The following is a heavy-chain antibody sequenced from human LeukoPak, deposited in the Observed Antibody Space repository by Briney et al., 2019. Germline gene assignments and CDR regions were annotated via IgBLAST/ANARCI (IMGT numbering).Heavy chain of an antibody. CDR3: ARDPEGGYPP. CDR2: IIPILGIA. CDR1: GGTFSSYA. Sequence: ASVNVSCKASGGTFSSYAISWLRQAPGQWLEWTGRIIPILGIANYAEKFQGRVTITAEKPTSTTYMELSSLRSEETAVYYCARDPEGGYPPWGQGTLVTVSS. D-gene: IGHD5-12*01. V-gene: IGHV1-69*04. J-gene: IGHJ5*02.